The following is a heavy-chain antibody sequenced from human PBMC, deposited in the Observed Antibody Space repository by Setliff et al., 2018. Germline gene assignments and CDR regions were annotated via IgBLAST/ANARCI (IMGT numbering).Heavy chain of an antibody. J-gene: IGHJ4*02. V-gene: IGHV1-2*02. D-gene: IGHD3-10*01. CDR3: ARDIGGYGSGSYRFDH. CDR1: GYSFTDYY. Sequence: GASVKVSCKTSGYSFTDYYIHWVRQAPGQGLEWMGWLNPDNGGTDYAQKFQGRVTVTRDTSISTAYMELSRLRSDDTAVYYCARDIGGYGSGSYRFDHWGQGILVTVSS. CDR2: LNPDNGGT.